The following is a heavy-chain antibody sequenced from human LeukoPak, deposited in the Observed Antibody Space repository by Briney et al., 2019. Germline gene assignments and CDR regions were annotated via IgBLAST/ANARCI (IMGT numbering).Heavy chain of an antibody. CDR1: GGSISSSSYY. CDR3: ARVRITIFGVAMLDF. Sequence: SETLSLTCTVSGGSISSSSYYWGWIRQPPGKGLEWIGYIYYSGSTNYNPSLKSRVTMSVDTSKNQFSLKLSSVTAADTAVYYWARVRITIFGVAMLDFWGQGTLGTVSS. V-gene: IGHV4-61*05. D-gene: IGHD3-3*01. CDR2: IYYSGST. J-gene: IGHJ4*02.